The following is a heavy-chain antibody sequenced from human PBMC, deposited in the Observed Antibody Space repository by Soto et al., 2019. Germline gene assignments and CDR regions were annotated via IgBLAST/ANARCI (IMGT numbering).Heavy chain of an antibody. J-gene: IGHJ4*02. CDR1: GGSVSSGSYY. V-gene: IGHV4-61*01. D-gene: IGHD3-22*01. CDR2: IYYSGST. Sequence: PSETLSLTCTVSGGSVSSGSYYWSWIRQPPGKGLEWIGYIYYSGSTNYNPSLKSRVTISVDTSKNQFSLKLSSVTAADTAVYYCARTYYYDSSGYDYWGQGTLVTV. CDR3: ARTYYYDSSGYDY.